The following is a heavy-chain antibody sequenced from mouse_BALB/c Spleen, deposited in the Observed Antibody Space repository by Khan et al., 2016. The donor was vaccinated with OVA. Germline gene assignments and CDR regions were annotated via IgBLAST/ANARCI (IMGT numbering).Heavy chain of an antibody. J-gene: IGHJ3*01. CDR1: GFTFSSYG. D-gene: IGHD2-2*01. CDR2: ISSGSSTL. Sequence: EVNVVESGGGLVQPGGSRKLSCTASGFTFSSYGMYWVRQAPERGLEWVAYISSGSSTLHYADTVKGRFTISRDNPKNTLFLQMTSLRSEDTAMYYCARSSSTMCTTGLSYWGQGTLVTVSA. V-gene: IGHV5-17*02. CDR3: ARSSSTMCTTGLSY.